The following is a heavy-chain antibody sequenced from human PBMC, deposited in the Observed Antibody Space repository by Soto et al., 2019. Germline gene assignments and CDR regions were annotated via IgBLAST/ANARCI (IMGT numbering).Heavy chain of an antibody. D-gene: IGHD6-13*01. CDR2: ISGSGGST. Sequence: PGGSLRLSFAASGFNFSSHGMSRVRPAPGKGAEWVSAISGSGGSTYYADSVKGRFTISRDNSKNTLYLQMNSLRAEDTAVYYCAKDHSVYSSSWYDKPGAWFDPWGQGTLVTVSS. J-gene: IGHJ5*02. CDR1: GFNFSSHG. CDR3: AKDHSVYSSSWYDKPGAWFDP. V-gene: IGHV3-23*01.